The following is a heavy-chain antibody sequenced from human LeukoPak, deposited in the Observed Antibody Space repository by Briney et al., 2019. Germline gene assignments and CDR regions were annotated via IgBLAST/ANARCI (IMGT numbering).Heavy chain of an antibody. D-gene: IGHD2-15*01. CDR3: AREEGEGGGYNCYYGMDV. J-gene: IGHJ6*02. CDR1: GGSVSSGTYY. CDR2: VYYSGST. V-gene: IGHV4-61*01. Sequence: SETLSLTCTVSGGSVSSGTYYWSWIRQPLGKGLEWIGYVYYSGSTKYNPSLKSRVTISVDTSKNQFSLRLTSVTAADTAVYYCAREEGEGGGYNCYYGMDVWGQGTTVTVSS.